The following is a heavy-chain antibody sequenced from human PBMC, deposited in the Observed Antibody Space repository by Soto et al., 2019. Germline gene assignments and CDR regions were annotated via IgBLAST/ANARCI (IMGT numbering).Heavy chain of an antibody. J-gene: IGHJ6*03. CDR3: ARGAVVADYYYYYYMDV. CDR1: GGSFSGYY. D-gene: IGHD2-15*01. CDR2: INHSGST. V-gene: IGHV4-34*01. Sequence: PSETLSLTCAVYGGSFSGYYWSRIRQPPGKGLEWIGEINHSGSTNYNPSLKSRVTISVDTSKNQFSLKLSSVTAADTAVYYCARGAVVADYYYYYYMDVWGKGTTVTVSS.